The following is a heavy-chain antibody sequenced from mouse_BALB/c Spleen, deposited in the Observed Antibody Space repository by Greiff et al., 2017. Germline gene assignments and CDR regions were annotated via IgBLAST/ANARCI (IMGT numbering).Heavy chain of an antibody. CDR1: GYSITSDYA. D-gene: IGHD2-1*01. CDR2: ISYSGST. CDR3: ARSTTRTFYFDY. Sequence: EVKLVESGPGLVKPSQSLSLTCTVTGYSITSDYAWNWIRQFPGNKLEWMGYISYSGSTSYNPSLKSRISITRDTSKNQFFLQLNSVTTEDTATYYCARSTTRTFYFDYWGQGTTLTVSS. V-gene: IGHV3-2*02. J-gene: IGHJ2*01.